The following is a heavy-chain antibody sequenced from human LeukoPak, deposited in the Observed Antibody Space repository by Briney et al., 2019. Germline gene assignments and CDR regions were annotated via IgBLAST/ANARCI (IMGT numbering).Heavy chain of an antibody. D-gene: IGHD3-10*01. V-gene: IGHV3-21*05. CDR3: ARFAMVRGVTPFDY. Sequence: GGSLRLSCAASGFTLSSYSMNWVRQAPGKGLEWVSYISSSSSYTNYADSVKGRFTISRDNAKNSLYLQMNSLRAEDTAVYYCARFAMVRGVTPFDYWGQGTLVTVSS. J-gene: IGHJ4*02. CDR2: ISSSSSYT. CDR1: GFTLSSYS.